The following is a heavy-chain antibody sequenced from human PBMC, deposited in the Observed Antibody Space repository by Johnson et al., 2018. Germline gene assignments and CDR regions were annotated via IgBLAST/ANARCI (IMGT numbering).Heavy chain of an antibody. D-gene: IGHD2/OR15-2a*01. CDR2: IWYDGSEK. Sequence: QLVQSGGGVVQPGRSLRLSCAASGFIFSIYGMHWVRQAPGKGLEWVAVIWYDGSEKYYGDSVKGRFTISRDNSKNTLSLQMNSLRVEDTAVYYCVYMRDGVFESWGQGTLVTVSS. CDR1: GFIFSIYG. CDR3: VYMRDGVFES. J-gene: IGHJ4*02. V-gene: IGHV3-33*03.